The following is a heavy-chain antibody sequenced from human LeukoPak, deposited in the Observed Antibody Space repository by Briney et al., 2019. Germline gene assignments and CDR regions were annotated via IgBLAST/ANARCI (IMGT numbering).Heavy chain of an antibody. CDR3: ARGVWRITMVRGVIIKVHYFDY. V-gene: IGHV4-38-2*02. Sequence: SETLSLTCNVSGYSISDGYYWGWIRQPPGKGLEWIGSIFHTGSTYYNPSLKSRVTISVDTSKNQFSLKLSSVTAADTAVYYCARGVWRITMVRGVIIKVHYFDYWGQGTLVTVSS. CDR1: GYSISDGYY. D-gene: IGHD3-10*01. CDR2: IFHTGST. J-gene: IGHJ4*02.